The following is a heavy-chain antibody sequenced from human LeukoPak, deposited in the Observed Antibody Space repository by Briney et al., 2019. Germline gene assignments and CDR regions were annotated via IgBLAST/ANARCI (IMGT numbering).Heavy chain of an antibody. CDR1: GGSISSYY. V-gene: IGHV4-59*12. J-gene: IGHJ6*03. CDR3: ARGRQDVTMIVVVMTAVSYYLDV. D-gene: IGHD3-22*01. Sequence: PSETLSLTCTVSGGSISSYYWSWIRQPPGKGLEWIGYIYYSGGTNYNPSLKSRVTISVDTSKNQFSLKLSSVTAADTAVYYCARGRQDVTMIVVVMTAVSYYLDVWGKGTTVTVS. CDR2: IYYSGGT.